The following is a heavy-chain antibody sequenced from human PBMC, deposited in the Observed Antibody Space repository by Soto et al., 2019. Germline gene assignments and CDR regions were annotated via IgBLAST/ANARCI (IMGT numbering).Heavy chain of an antibody. CDR1: GFSFRGFE. CDR2: ITASGTVT. CDR3: ARAMIIVEYGMDI. D-gene: IGHD3-22*01. Sequence: DEQLVESGGGLVQPGGSLRLSCAASGFSFRGFEMNWVRQAPGKGLEWLSYITASGTVTHYADSVKGRFTISRDNAKNSLFLHMSSLGADDTAIYYCARAMIIVEYGMDIWGQGTAVTVSS. J-gene: IGHJ6*02. V-gene: IGHV3-48*03.